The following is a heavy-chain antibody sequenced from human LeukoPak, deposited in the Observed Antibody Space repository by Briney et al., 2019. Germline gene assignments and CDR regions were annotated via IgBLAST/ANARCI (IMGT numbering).Heavy chain of an antibody. D-gene: IGHD2-2*01. Sequence: SETLSLTCTVSGGSISSGGYYWSWIRQPPGKGLEWIGEINHSGSTNYNPSLKSRVTISVDTSKNQFSLKLSSVTAADTAVYYCARALYCSSTSCHSAFDIWGQGTMVTVSS. J-gene: IGHJ3*02. CDR2: INHSGST. CDR1: GGSISSGGYY. V-gene: IGHV4-39*07. CDR3: ARALYCSSTSCHSAFDI.